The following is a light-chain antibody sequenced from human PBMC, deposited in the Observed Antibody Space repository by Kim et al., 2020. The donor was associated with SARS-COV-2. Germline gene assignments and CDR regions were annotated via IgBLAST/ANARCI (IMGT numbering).Light chain of an antibody. CDR3: MQALQTPLT. V-gene: IGKV2-28*01. Sequence: DIVMTQSPLSLPVTPGEPASISCRSSQSLLHTNGYNYLDWYLQKPGQSPHLLIYLGSNRASGVPDRFGGSGSGTDFTLKISRVEAEDVGVYYCMQALQTPLTFGGGTKVDIK. CDR1: QSLLHTNGYNY. CDR2: LGS. J-gene: IGKJ4*01.